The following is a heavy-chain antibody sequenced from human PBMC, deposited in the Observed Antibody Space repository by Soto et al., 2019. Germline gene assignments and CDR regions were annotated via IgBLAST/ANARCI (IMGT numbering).Heavy chain of an antibody. V-gene: IGHV3-66*01. D-gene: IGHD1-1*01. CDR2: IFSNGET. CDR1: GFTVSNNY. CDR3: ARDGTYNWV. Sequence: ELQLVASGGGLVQPGGSLRLSCAASGFTVSNNYVRWVRQAPGKGLAWVSLIFSNGETRYADSVKGRFTISRDSSSNTLYLQMNSLRVEDTAVYYCARDGTYNWVGGQGIHVTVSS. J-gene: IGHJ4*02.